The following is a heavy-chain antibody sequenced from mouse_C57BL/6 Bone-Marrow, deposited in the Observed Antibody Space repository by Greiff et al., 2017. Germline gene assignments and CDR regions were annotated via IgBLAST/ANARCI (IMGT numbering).Heavy chain of an antibody. Sequence: VQLQQSGTVLARPGASVKMSCKTSGYTFTSYWMHWVKQRPGQGLEWIGAIYPGNSDTSYNQKFKGKAKLTAVTSASTAYMELSSLTNEDSAVDYCTRRDYYGTPMDYWGQGTSVTVSS. V-gene: IGHV1-5*01. CDR1: GYTFTSYW. J-gene: IGHJ4*01. CDR3: TRRDYYGTPMDY. CDR2: IYPGNSDT. D-gene: IGHD2-1*01.